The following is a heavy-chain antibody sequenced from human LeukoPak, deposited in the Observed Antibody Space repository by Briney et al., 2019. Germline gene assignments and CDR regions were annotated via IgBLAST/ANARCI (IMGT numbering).Heavy chain of an antibody. J-gene: IGHJ4*02. V-gene: IGHV3-74*01. CDR1: GFTFSSYW. D-gene: IGHD3-3*01. CDR3: ASGRWSDYLDY. Sequence: PGGSLRLSCAASGFTFSSYWMHWVRQAPGKGLVWVSRFKSDGSSTSYADSVKGRFTISRDNAKNTLYLQMNSLRAEDRAVYYCASGRWSDYLDYWGQGTLVTVSS. CDR2: FKSDGSST.